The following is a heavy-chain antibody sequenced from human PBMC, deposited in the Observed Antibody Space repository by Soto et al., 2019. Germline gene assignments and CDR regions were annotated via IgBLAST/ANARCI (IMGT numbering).Heavy chain of an antibody. CDR3: ARDDAFDNENGFDM. D-gene: IGHD3-3*02. J-gene: IGHJ3*02. V-gene: IGHV3-33*01. CDR1: GFPFSLYG. CDR2: IVSDGSAI. Sequence: PGGSLRLSCAVSGFPFSLYGFHWVRQSPGKGLEWLGVIVSDGSAIYHADSLEGRFFTSRDNSKDILYLQMNSLRVEDTAVYYCARDDAFDNENGFDMWGQGTMVTVSS.